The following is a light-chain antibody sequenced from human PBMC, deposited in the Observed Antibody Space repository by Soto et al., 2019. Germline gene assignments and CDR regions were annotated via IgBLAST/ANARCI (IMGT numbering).Light chain of an antibody. CDR1: QSVSSY. V-gene: IGKV3-11*01. CDR3: QQRSNWLT. CDR2: DAS. Sequence: EIVLTQSPATLSLSPVERATLSCRASQSVSSYLAWYQQKPGQAPRLLIYDASNRATGIPARFSGSGSGTDFTLTISSLEPEDFAVYYRQQRSNWLTFGGGTKVDIK. J-gene: IGKJ4*01.